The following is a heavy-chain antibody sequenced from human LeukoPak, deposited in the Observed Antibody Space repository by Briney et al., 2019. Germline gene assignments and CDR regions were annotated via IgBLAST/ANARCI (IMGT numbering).Heavy chain of an antibody. V-gene: IGHV3-7*01. D-gene: IGHD1-26*01. CDR2: MRQDGGEI. Sequence: GGSLRLSCAASGVPFNVQTMSWVRQAPGKGLDWVASMRQDGGEIYYVDSVKGRFTICRDNPKNSLYLQMNSLRAEDTAVYYCARGGATRGRFENWGQGTLVTVSS. J-gene: IGHJ4*02. CDR1: GVPFNVQT. CDR3: ARGGATRGRFEN.